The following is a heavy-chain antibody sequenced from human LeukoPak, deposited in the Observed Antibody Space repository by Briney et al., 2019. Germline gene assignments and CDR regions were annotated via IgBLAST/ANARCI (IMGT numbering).Heavy chain of an antibody. V-gene: IGHV4-39*07. CDR2: ISYSGNT. CDR3: AGLGVMVLVYQSES. J-gene: IGHJ1*01. Sequence: SETLSLTCAVSGGSVSSSKYLWGWIRQPPGKELEWIGSISYSGNTDYNPSLKSRVTLSVDTSKNQFSLKLTSVTTADSAVYYCAGLGVMVLVYQSESWGQGTPVTVSS. D-gene: IGHD2-8*01. CDR1: GGSVSSSKYL.